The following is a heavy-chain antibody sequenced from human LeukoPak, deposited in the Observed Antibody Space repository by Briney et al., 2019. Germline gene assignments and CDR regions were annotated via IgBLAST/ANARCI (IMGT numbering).Heavy chain of an antibody. J-gene: IGHJ4*02. CDR3: ARSSPVVVAATIDF. Sequence: ASVKVSCKASGYTFTGYYVHWVRQAPGQGLEWMGWINPNSGGTNYAQKFQGRVTMTRDTSISTAYMELSRLRSDDTAVYYCARSSPVVVAATIDFWGQGTLVTVSS. V-gene: IGHV1-2*02. CDR1: GYTFTGYY. D-gene: IGHD2-15*01. CDR2: INPNSGGT.